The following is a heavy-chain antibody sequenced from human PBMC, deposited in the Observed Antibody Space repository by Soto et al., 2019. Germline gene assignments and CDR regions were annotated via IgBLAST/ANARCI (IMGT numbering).Heavy chain of an antibody. CDR1: GYTFTGYY. J-gene: IGHJ6*02. Sequence: ASVKVSCKASGYTFTGYYMHWVRQAPGQGLEWMGWINPNSGGTNYAQKFQGRVTMTRDTSISTAYMELSRLRSDDTAVYYCARAFKPSSSWGYYYYGMDVWGQGTTVTVYS. V-gene: IGHV1-2*02. CDR2: INPNSGGT. D-gene: IGHD6-13*01. CDR3: ARAFKPSSSWGYYYYGMDV.